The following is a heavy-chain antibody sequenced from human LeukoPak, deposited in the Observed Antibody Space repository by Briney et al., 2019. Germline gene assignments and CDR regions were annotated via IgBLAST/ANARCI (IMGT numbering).Heavy chain of an antibody. CDR3: ASPIVRAGPLGFDY. Sequence: PGRSLRLSCAASGFTFSSYGMHWVRQAPGKGLEWVAVISYDGSNKYYADSVKGRFTISRDNSKNTLYLQMNSLRAEDTAVYYCASPIVRAGPLGFDYWGQGTLVTVSS. CDR2: ISYDGSNK. J-gene: IGHJ4*02. V-gene: IGHV3-30*03. D-gene: IGHD3-16*01. CDR1: GFTFSSYG.